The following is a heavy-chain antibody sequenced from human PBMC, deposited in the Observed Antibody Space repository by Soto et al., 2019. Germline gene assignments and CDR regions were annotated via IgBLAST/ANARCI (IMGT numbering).Heavy chain of an antibody. CDR1: GGSISSYY. CDR3: ARHETYYDYIWGSYRFRYFDY. V-gene: IGHV4-59*08. J-gene: IGHJ4*02. CDR2: IYYSGST. D-gene: IGHD3-16*02. Sequence: QVQLQESGPGLVKPSETLSLTCTVSGGSISSYYWSWIRQPPGKGLEWIGYIYYSGSTNYNPSLKSRVTISVDTSKNQFSLKLSSVTAADTAVYYCARHETYYDYIWGSYRFRYFDYWGQGTLVTVSS.